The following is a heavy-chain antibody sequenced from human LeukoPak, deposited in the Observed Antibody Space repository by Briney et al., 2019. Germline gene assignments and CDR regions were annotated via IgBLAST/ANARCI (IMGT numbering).Heavy chain of an antibody. D-gene: IGHD5-12*01. Sequence: SETLSLTCTVSGGSISSYYWSWIRQPPGKGLEWIGYIYYSGSTNYNPSLKSRVTISVDTSKNQFSLKLSSVTAADTAVYYCARARGYGEIGFDPWGQGTLVTVSS. CDR2: IYYSGST. V-gene: IGHV4-59*01. J-gene: IGHJ5*02. CDR1: GGSISSYY. CDR3: ARARGYGEIGFDP.